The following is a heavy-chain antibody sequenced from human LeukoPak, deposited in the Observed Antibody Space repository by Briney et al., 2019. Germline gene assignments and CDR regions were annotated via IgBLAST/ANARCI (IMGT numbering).Heavy chain of an antibody. CDR1: GGSISSYY. CDR2: IYYGGST. J-gene: IGHJ4*02. CDR3: ARDKDDGYFDY. Sequence: SETLSLTCTVSGGSISSYYWSWIRQPPGKGLEWIGYIYYGGSTNYNPSLKSRVTISVDTSKNQFSLKLSSVTAADTAVYYCARDKDDGYFDYWGQGTLVTVSS. D-gene: IGHD1-1*01. V-gene: IGHV4-59*01.